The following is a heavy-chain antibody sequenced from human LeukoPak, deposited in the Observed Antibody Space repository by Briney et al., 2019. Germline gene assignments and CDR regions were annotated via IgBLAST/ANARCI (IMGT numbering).Heavy chain of an antibody. J-gene: IGHJ4*02. D-gene: IGHD6-19*01. CDR2: ISGSGGST. V-gene: IGHV3-23*01. CDR1: GFTFSSYA. Sequence: GGSLRLSCAASGFTFSSYAMSWVRQAPGKGLEWVSAISGSGGSTYYADSVKGRFTISRDNSKNTLYLQMNSLRAEDTAVYYCVKGDGQWLVPDYWGQGTLVTVSS. CDR3: VKGDGQWLVPDY.